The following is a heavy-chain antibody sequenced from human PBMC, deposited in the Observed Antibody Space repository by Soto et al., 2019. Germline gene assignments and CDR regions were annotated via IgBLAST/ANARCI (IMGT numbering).Heavy chain of an antibody. V-gene: IGHV1-69*13. CDR3: ARDGDSSGWYANYYYYGMDV. J-gene: IGHJ6*02. Sequence: SVKLSSKACRVTFRSYSISWPRHSPGKGLEWMGGIIPIFGTANYAQKFQGRVTITADESTSTAYMELSSLRSEDTAVYYCARDGDSSGWYANYYYYGMDVWGQGTTVTVSS. CDR1: RVTFRSYS. CDR2: IIPIFGTA. D-gene: IGHD6-19*01.